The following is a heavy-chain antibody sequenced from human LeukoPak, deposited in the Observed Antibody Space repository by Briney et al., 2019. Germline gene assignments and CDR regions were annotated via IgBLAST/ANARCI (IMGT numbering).Heavy chain of an antibody. CDR3: TRPSYYDSRGYSTNGFDI. CDR2: NRDKSKSYTT. D-gene: IGHD3-22*01. J-gene: IGHJ3*02. V-gene: IGHV3-72*01. Sequence: GGPLRLSCVASGFTVSDHYIDWVRQAPGKGLEWVGRNRDKSKSYTTDYAASVRGRFTISRDDSKNSLYLQMYSLKTEDTAVYFCTRPSYYDSRGYSTNGFDIWGQGTMVTVSS. CDR1: GFTVSDHY.